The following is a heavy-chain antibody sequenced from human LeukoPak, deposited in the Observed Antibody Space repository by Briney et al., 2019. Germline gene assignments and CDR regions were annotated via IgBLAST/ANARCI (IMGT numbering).Heavy chain of an antibody. Sequence: GGSLRLSCAASGFTFSSYTMSWVRQAPGKGLEWVSAITGSGGSTFYTDSVKGRFTISRDNAKNSLYLQMSSLRDEDTAVYFCARDATGAYYWYFDLWGRGTLVTVSS. V-gene: IGHV3-23*01. D-gene: IGHD7-27*01. CDR3: ARDATGAYYWYFDL. CDR1: GFTFSSYT. J-gene: IGHJ2*01. CDR2: ITGSGGST.